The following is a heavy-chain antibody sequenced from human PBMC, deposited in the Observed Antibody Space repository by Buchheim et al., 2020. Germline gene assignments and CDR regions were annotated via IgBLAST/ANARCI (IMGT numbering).Heavy chain of an antibody. CDR3: ARSITISRGWFDP. CDR2: IYYSGST. V-gene: IGHV4-61*01. CDR1: GGSVSSGSYY. D-gene: IGHD3-3*01. Sequence: QVQLQESGPGLVKPSETLSLTCTVSGGSVSSGSYYWSWIRQPPGKGLEWIGYIYYSGSTNYNPSLKSRVTISVDTSKNQFSLKLSSVTAADTAVYYCARSITISRGWFDPWGQGTL. J-gene: IGHJ5*02.